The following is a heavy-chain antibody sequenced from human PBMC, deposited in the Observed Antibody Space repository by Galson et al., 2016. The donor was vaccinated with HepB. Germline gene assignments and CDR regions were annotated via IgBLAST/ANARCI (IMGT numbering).Heavy chain of an antibody. V-gene: IGHV3-23*01. CDR2: LPSSGGST. Sequence: SLRLSCAASGFTFSSYSMAWVRQAPGKGLEWVSSLPSSGGSTHYTDSVKGRFTISRDNSKNTLYLQMNSRRAEDTAVYYCATDGPWGSASCNGSHPCGLDVWGQGTTVTVSS. CDR3: ATDGPWGSASCNGSHPCGLDV. D-gene: IGHD2-2*01. CDR1: GFTFSSYS. J-gene: IGHJ6*02.